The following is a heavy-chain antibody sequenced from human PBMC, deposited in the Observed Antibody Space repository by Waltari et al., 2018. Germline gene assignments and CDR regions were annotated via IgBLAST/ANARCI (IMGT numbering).Heavy chain of an antibody. J-gene: IGHJ5*02. CDR2: INPNSGGT. Sequence: VQLVQSGAEVKKPGASLQVSCRASGYTVTCYHLHWVRQAPGQGLEWMGWINPNSGGTNYAQKFQGRVTMTRDTSISTAYMELSRLRSDDTAVYYCARAGRNWFDPWGQGTLVTVSS. CDR3: ARAGRNWFDP. V-gene: IGHV1-2*02. CDR1: GYTVTCYH.